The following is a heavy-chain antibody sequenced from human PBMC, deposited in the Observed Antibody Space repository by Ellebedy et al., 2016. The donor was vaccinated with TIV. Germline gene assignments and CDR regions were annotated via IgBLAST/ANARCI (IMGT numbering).Heavy chain of an antibody. CDR3: ARVDHYYDSSGYSGEYYFDY. Sequence: SETLSLTXAVYGGSFSGYYWSWIRQPPGKGLEWIGSIYHSGSTYYNPSLKSRVTISVDTSKNQFSLKLSSVTAADTAVYYCARVDHYYDSSGYSGEYYFDYWGQGTLVTVSS. CDR1: GGSFSGYY. D-gene: IGHD3-22*01. V-gene: IGHV4-34*01. CDR2: IYHSGST. J-gene: IGHJ4*02.